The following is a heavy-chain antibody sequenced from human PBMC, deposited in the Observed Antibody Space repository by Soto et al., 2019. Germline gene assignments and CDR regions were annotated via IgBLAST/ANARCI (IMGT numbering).Heavy chain of an antibody. CDR2: IKPDESEK. V-gene: IGHV3-7*01. CDR1: GFTFSDSW. D-gene: IGHD4-4*01. Sequence: GGSLRLSCTASGFTFSDSWMTWVRQAPGKGLEWVARIKPDESEKKYADSVKGRFSISRDNAKNSMYLQMDSLRGEVTAVYYCVRGGSNYASWGQGTLVTVSS. CDR3: VRGGSNYAS. J-gene: IGHJ5*02.